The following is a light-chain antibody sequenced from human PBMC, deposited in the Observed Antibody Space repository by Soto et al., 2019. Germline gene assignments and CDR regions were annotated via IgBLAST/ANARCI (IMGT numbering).Light chain of an antibody. Sequence: EIVMTQSPATLSVSPGERATLSCRASQSVSSTLAWYQQKPGQAPRLLIYGASTRATGIPARFSGSGSGTDFTLTISSLQPEDAAVYYCQQRSNWPPITFGQGTRLEIK. CDR3: QQRSNWPPIT. J-gene: IGKJ5*01. V-gene: IGKV3-15*01. CDR2: GAS. CDR1: QSVSST.